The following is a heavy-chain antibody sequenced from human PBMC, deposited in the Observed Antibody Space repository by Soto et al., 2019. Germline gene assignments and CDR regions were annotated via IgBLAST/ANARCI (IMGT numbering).Heavy chain of an antibody. V-gene: IGHV1-69*01. CDR2: IIPIFGTA. J-gene: IGHJ4*02. D-gene: IGHD1-26*01. CDR3: ARDGGRHSGGIDY. CDR1: GGTFSSYS. Sequence: QVQLVQSGAEVKKPGSSVKVSCKASGGTFSSYSINWVRQAPGPGLEWMGEIIPIFGTANYVQKFQGRVTITADESTSKAYMELSSLRSEDAAVYYCARDGGRHSGGIDYWGQGTLVTVSS.